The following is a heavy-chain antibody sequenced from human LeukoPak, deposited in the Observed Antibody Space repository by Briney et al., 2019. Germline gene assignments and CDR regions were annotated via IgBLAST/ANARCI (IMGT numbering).Heavy chain of an antibody. J-gene: IGHJ4*02. CDR3: ARSLKGYSSFWGIDY. CDR1: GFSFINFA. CDR2: ISNDESEK. D-gene: IGHD6-6*01. Sequence: PGRSLRLSCAASGFSFINFAMHWVRQAPGKGLEWLAVISNDESEKYYADSVKGRFTISRDNSKNTLYVQMNNLRGDDTAVYFCARSLKGYSSFWGIDYWGQGTLVAVSS. V-gene: IGHV3-30-3*01.